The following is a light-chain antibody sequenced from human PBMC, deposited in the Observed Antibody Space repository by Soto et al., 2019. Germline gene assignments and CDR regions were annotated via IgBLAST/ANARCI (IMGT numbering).Light chain of an antibody. J-gene: IGKJ1*01. CDR3: HQRQSWPRT. V-gene: IGKV3D-15*03. Sequence: EIGMTQSPATLSVSPGERATLSCRASQSVSNNLAWYQQKPGQAPRLLIYDASIRATGIPARFSGSGSGTEFTLTISDVEPEDFAVYYCHQRQSWPRTFGQGTTVDIK. CDR1: QSVSNN. CDR2: DAS.